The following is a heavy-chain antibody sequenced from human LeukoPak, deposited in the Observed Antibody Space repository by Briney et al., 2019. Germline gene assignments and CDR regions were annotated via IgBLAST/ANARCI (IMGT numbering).Heavy chain of an antibody. J-gene: IGHJ4*02. Sequence: GGSLRLSCAASEFTFSNYAMTWVRQAPGKGLEWVSCISGSDGSTYYADSVKGRFTISRDDSKNTLYLQMNSLRAEDTAIYYCAKSTSSSGSFYSGLDYWGQGTLVTVSS. D-gene: IGHD2-15*01. V-gene: IGHV3-23*01. CDR2: ISGSDGST. CDR3: AKSTSSSGSFYSGLDY. CDR1: EFTFSNYA.